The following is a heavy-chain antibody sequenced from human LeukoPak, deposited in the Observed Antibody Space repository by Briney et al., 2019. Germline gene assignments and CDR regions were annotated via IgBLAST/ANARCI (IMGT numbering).Heavy chain of an antibody. CDR2: INPNCGET. CDR3: ARWDGYSNSPDY. CDR1: GYSLTGYY. D-gene: IGHD5-12*01. V-gene: IGHV1-2*02. Sequence: ASVKVSCKASGYSLTGYYMHWVRQAPGQGLEWMGWINPNCGETGYAQEFQGRVSMTRDMSISTIYMELARLKSDDTAFYYCARWDGYSNSPDYWGQGSLVTVSS. J-gene: IGHJ4*02.